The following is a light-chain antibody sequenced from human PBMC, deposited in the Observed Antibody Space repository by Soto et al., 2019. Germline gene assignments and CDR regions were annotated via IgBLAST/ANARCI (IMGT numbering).Light chain of an antibody. Sequence: EIVLTQSPGTLSLSPGERATLSCRASQSVSSSYLAWYQQKPGQPPRLLIYSASSRASGIPHRFSGSGSGTDFTLTISRLEPEDFGVYYCQHFGSSLYTFGQGTKLEIK. J-gene: IGKJ2*01. V-gene: IGKV3-20*01. CDR1: QSVSSSY. CDR3: QHFGSSLYT. CDR2: SAS.